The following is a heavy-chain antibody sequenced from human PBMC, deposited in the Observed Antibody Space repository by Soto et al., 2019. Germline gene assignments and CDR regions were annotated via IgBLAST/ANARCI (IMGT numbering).Heavy chain of an antibody. D-gene: IGHD3-3*01. J-gene: IGHJ6*02. CDR2: IRSKAYGGTT. CDR3: ARDRYSYYDFWSGSLPYYYFGMDV. V-gene: IGHV3-49*03. CDR1: GFTFGDYA. Sequence: GGSLRLSCTASGFTFGDYAMSWFRQAPGKGLEWVGFIRSKAYGGTTEYYVDSVKGRFTISRDNAKNSLYLQMNSLRAEDTAVYYCARDRYSYYDFWSGSLPYYYFGMDVWGQGTTVTVSS.